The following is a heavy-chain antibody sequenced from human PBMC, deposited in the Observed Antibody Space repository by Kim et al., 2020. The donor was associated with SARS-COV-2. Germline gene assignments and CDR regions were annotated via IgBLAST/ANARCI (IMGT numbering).Heavy chain of an antibody. Sequence: GGSLRLSCAASGFTFSSYAMSWVRQAPGKELEWVSAISGSGGSTYYADSVKGRFTISRDNSKNTLYLQMNSLRAEDTAVYYCAKVAEYSSSSHYFDYWGQGTLVTVSS. D-gene: IGHD6-6*01. J-gene: IGHJ4*02. CDR3: AKVAEYSSSSHYFDY. V-gene: IGHV3-23*01. CDR2: ISGSGGST. CDR1: GFTFSSYA.